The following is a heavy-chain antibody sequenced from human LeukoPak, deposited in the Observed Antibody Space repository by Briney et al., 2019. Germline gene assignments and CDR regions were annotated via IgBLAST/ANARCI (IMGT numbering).Heavy chain of an antibody. CDR2: ILVGHDIA. V-gene: IGHV1-69*02. Sequence: ASVKVSCKASGGTFSSHIINWVRQAPGQGLEWMGKILVGHDIAMSAQTFQGRVTITADKATSTVYMELTSLRSEDTAVYYCAATTMVVMGGVYYGMDVWGQGNHGHRLL. CDR1: GGTFSSHI. D-gene: IGHD4-23*01. J-gene: IGHJ6*02. CDR3: AATTMVVMGGVYYGMDV.